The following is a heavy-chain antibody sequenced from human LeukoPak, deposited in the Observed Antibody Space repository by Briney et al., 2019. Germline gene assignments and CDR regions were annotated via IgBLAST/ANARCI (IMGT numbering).Heavy chain of an antibody. J-gene: IGHJ4*02. Sequence: PGGSLRLSCAASGFSFSSYWMSWVRQAPGKGLEWVANIKQDGSEKYYVDSVKGRFTISRDNAKNSLYLQMNGPRAEDTAVYYCARRIAARKYFDFWGQGTLVTVSS. CDR2: IKQDGSEK. V-gene: IGHV3-7*01. CDR3: ARRIAARKYFDF. CDR1: GFSFSSYW. D-gene: IGHD6-6*01.